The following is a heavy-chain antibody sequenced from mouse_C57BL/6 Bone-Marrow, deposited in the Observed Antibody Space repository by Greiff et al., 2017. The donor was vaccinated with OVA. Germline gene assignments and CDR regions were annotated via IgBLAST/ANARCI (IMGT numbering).Heavy chain of an antibody. CDR3: ASDYYGSPYWYFDV. V-gene: IGHV3-6*01. J-gene: IGHJ1*03. D-gene: IGHD1-1*01. CDR1: GYSITSGYY. Sequence: EVKLMESGPGLVKPSQSLSLTCSVTGYSITSGYYWNWIRQFPGNKLEWMGYISYDGSNNYNPSLKNRISITRDTSKNQFFLKLNSVTTEDTATYYCASDYYGSPYWYFDVWGTGTTVTVSS. CDR2: ISYDGSN.